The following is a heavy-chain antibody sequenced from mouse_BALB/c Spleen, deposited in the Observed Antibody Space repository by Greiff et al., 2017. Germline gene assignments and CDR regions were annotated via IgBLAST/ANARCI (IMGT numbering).Heavy chain of an antibody. CDR2: ICGDGST. D-gene: IGHD1-3*01. J-gene: IGHJ4*01. CDR3: ARAKLGAMDY. Sequence: VQLQQSGPGLVAPSQSLSITCTVSGFSLTGYCVNWVSQPPGKGLEWLGMICGDGSTDKNTALKSRLSINTDNSSNQVFLKMISLQTDDTARYYCARAKLGAMDYWGQGTSVTVSS. V-gene: IGHV2-6-7*01. CDR1: GFSLTGYC.